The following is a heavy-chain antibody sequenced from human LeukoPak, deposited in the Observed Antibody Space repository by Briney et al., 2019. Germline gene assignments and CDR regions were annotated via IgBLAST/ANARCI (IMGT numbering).Heavy chain of an antibody. CDR3: ARLHYDILTGYFLFDY. J-gene: IGHJ4*02. Sequence: SETLSLTCTVSGGSISSYYWRWIRQPPGKGLEWIGYIYYSGSTNYNPSLKSRVTISVDTSKNQFSLKLSSVTAADTAVYYCARLHYDILTGYFLFDYWGQGTLVTVSS. CDR1: GGSISSYY. V-gene: IGHV4-59*08. D-gene: IGHD3-9*01. CDR2: IYYSGST.